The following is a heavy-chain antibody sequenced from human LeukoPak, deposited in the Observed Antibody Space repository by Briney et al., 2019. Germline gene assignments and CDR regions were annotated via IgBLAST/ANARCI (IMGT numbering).Heavy chain of an antibody. CDR2: IYSDNT. V-gene: IGHV3-53*01. Sequence: GSLRLSCTVSGFTVSSNSMSWVRQAPGRGLEWVSFIYSDNTHYSDSVKGRFTISRDNSKNTLYLQMNSLRAEDTAVYYCARRAGAYSHPYDYWGQGTLVTVSS. CDR1: GFTVSSNS. J-gene: IGHJ4*02. CDR3: ARRAGAYSHPYDY. D-gene: IGHD4/OR15-4a*01.